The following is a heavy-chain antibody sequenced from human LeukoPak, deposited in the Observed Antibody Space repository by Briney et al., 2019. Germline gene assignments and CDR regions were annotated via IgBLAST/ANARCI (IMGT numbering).Heavy chain of an antibody. D-gene: IGHD1-1*01. V-gene: IGHV3-7*01. CDR1: GFSFSNYW. CDR2: IDPHGSET. J-gene: IGHJ4*03. Sequence: GGSLRLSCAASGFSFSNYWMSWVRQAPGKGLEWVANIDPHGSETQYVGSVKGRFTTSRDNAKNSLYVQMNSLRAEDTAIYYCARIWYFGDNNWRYFDYYGQGTLVTVAS. CDR3: ARIWYFGDNNWRYFDY.